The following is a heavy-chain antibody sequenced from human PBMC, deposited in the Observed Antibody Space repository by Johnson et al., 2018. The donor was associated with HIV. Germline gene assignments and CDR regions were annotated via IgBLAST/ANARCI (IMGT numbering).Heavy chain of an antibody. CDR1: GFTFDDYG. CDR2: INWNGGST. V-gene: IGHV3-20*04. D-gene: IGHD2-8*01. J-gene: IGHJ3*02. CDR3: ARANRYYDAFDI. Sequence: EVQLVESGGGVARPGGSLRLSCAASGFTFDDYGMNWVRQAPGKGLEWVSGINWNGGSTGYADSVKGRFTISRDNAKNSVYLQMNSLRAGDTAVYYCARANRYYDAFDIWGQGTMVTVSS.